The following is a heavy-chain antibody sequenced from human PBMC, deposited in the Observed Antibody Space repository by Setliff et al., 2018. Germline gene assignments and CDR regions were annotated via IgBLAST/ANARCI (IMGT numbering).Heavy chain of an antibody. Sequence: LRLSCAASGFTFRSYSMNWVRQAPGKGLEWVSSISSSSSYIYYADSVKGRFTISRDNAKNSLYLQMNSLRAEDTAVYYCARDGNYCYYYMDVWGKGTTGTVSS. V-gene: IGHV3-21*01. CDR2: ISSSSSYI. CDR3: ARDGNYCYYYMDV. CDR1: GFTFRSYS. J-gene: IGHJ6*03.